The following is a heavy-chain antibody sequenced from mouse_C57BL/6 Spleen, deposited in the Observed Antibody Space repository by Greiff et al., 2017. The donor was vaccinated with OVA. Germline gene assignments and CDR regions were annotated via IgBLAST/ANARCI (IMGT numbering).Heavy chain of an antibody. CDR3: ARRGWFDY. Sequence: VQLKESGPELVKPGASVKISCKASGYAFSSSWMNWVKQRPGKGLEWIGRIYPGDGDTNYNGKFKGKATLTADKSSSTAYMQLSSLTSEDSAVYFCARRGWFDYWGQGTTLTVSS. CDR1: GYAFSSSW. CDR2: IYPGDGDT. D-gene: IGHD2-3*01. V-gene: IGHV1-82*01. J-gene: IGHJ2*01.